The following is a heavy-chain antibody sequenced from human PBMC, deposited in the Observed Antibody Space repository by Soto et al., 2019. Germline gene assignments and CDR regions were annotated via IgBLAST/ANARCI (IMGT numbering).Heavy chain of an antibody. Sequence: GGSLRLSCAASGFTVSSNYMSWVRQAPGKGLEWVSVIYSGGDTYYADSVKGRFTISRDNSKNTLFLQMNSLRTEDTAVYYCARDLTFLVRGGAFDYWGKGTLVTVSS. J-gene: IGHJ4*02. D-gene: IGHD6-6*01. CDR1: GFTVSSNY. CDR2: IYSGGDT. V-gene: IGHV3-66*01. CDR3: ARDLTFLVRGGAFDY.